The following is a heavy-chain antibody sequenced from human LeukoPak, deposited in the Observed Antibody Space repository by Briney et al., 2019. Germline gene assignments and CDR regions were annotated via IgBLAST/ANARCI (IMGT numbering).Heavy chain of an antibody. V-gene: IGHV3-23*01. CDR3: TKTTVTRENWFDP. D-gene: IGHD4-17*01. CDR2: ISGSGGST. CDR1: GFTFSSYA. Sequence: QAGGSLRLSCAASGFTFSSYAMSWARQAPGKGLEWVSAISGSGGSTYYADSVKGRFTISRDNSKNTLYLQMNSLRAEDTAVYYCTKTTVTRENWFDPWGQGTLVTVSS. J-gene: IGHJ5*02.